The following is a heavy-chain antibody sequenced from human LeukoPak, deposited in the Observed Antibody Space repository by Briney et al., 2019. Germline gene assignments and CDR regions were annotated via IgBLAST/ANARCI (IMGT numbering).Heavy chain of an antibody. J-gene: IGHJ4*02. CDR3: ARAPYDYGDYLDY. CDR2: IYYSGST. V-gene: IGHV4-31*03. D-gene: IGHD4-17*01. Sequence: SETLSLTCTVSGGSISSGGYYWSWIRQHPGKGLEWIGYIYYSGSTCYNPSLKSRVTISVDTSKNQFSLKLSSVTAADTAVYYCARAPYDYGDYLDYWGQGTLVTVSS. CDR1: GGSISSGGYY.